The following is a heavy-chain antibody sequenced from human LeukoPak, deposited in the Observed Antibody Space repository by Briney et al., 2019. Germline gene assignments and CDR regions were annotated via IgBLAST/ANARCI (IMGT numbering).Heavy chain of an antibody. V-gene: IGHV3-9*01. Sequence: SLRLPCAASGFTFDDYAMHWVRQAPGKGREGVAGISWNSGSIGYADSVKGRFTISRDNAKNPLYLQMNSLRPEDTALYYCAKDRTGDYARGYFDFWGQGTLVTVSS. J-gene: IGHJ4*02. CDR2: ISWNSGSI. CDR1: GFTFDDYA. CDR3: AKDRTGDYARGYFDF. D-gene: IGHD4-17*01.